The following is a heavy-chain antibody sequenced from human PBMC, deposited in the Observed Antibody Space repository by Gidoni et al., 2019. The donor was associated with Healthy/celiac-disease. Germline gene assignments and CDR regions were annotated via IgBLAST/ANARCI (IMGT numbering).Heavy chain of an antibody. Sequence: QVQLQESGPGLVKPSETLSLTCAVSGSSISSGYYWGWIRQPPGKGLGWIGSIYHSGSTYYNPSLKSRVTISVDTSKNQFSLKLSSVTAADTAVYYCATKPEISGTPYYFDYWGQGTLVTVSS. CDR2: IYHSGST. CDR3: ATKPEISGTPYYFDY. V-gene: IGHV4-38-2*01. CDR1: GSSISSGYY. D-gene: IGHD2-2*01. J-gene: IGHJ4*02.